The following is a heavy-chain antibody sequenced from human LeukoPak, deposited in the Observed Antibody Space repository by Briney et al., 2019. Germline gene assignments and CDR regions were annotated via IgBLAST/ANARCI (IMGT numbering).Heavy chain of an antibody. CDR3: ARRGYSGYPIDAFDI. D-gene: IGHD5-12*01. J-gene: IGHJ3*02. V-gene: IGHV5-51*01. Sequence: GESLKISCKGSGYSFTSYWIGWVRQMPGKGLEWMGIIYPGDSDTRYSPSFQGQVTISVDKSISTAYLQWSSLKASDTAMYYCARRGYSGYPIDAFDIWGQGTMVTVSS. CDR2: IYPGDSDT. CDR1: GYSFTSYW.